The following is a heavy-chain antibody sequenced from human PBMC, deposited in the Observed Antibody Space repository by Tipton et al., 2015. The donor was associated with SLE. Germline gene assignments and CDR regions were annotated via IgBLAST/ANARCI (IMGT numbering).Heavy chain of an antibody. CDR3: ARGLTWNYPFDY. D-gene: IGHD1-7*01. CDR2: IYQSGTT. CDR1: GGSISSGGYY. J-gene: IGHJ4*02. Sequence: TLSLTCTVSGGSISSGGYYWSWIRQHPGKGLEWIGYIYQSGTTDYNPSLKSRVTISVDRSKNQFSLDLTSVTAADTAVYYCARGLTWNYPFDYWGQGALVTVSS. V-gene: IGHV4-31*03.